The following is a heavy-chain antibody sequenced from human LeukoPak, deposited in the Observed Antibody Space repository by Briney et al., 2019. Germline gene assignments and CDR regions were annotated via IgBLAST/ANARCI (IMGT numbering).Heavy chain of an antibody. CDR1: GYTLTELS. J-gene: IGHJ5*02. CDR3: ATNSRVGSNWFDP. D-gene: IGHD4-23*01. CDR2: FGPEDGET. V-gene: IGHV1-24*01. Sequence: ASVKVSCKVSGYTLTELSMHWVRQAPGKGLEWMGGFGPEDGETIYAQKFQGRVTMTEDTSTDTAYMELSSLRSEDTAVYYCATNSRVGSNWFDPWGQGTLVTVSS.